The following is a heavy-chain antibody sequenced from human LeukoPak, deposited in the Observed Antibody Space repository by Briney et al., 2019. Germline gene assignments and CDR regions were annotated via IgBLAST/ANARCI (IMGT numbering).Heavy chain of an antibody. Sequence: ASVRVSCEASGYTFTGYYIHWVRHAPGQGLEWMGWINPNSGGTNYAQKFQGRVTMTRDTSISTAYLELSSLRSDDTAVYYCARYDGNQNRFDPWGQGTPVTVSS. CDR2: INPNSGGT. V-gene: IGHV1-2*02. D-gene: IGHD3-3*01. J-gene: IGHJ5*02. CDR1: GYTFTGYY. CDR3: ARYDGNQNRFDP.